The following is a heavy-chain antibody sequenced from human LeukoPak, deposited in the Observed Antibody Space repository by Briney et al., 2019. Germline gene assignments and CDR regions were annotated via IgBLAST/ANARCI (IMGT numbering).Heavy chain of an antibody. J-gene: IGHJ4*02. D-gene: IGHD5-18*01. CDR2: ISYDGSNK. V-gene: IGHV3-30*04. CDR1: GFTFSVYA. CDR3: ARGVGYSYGEIDY. Sequence: GRSLRLSCAASGFTFSVYAMHWVRQAPGKGLEWVAVISYDGSNKYYADSVKGRFTISRDNSKNTLYLQMNSLRAGDTAVYYCARGVGYSYGEIDYWGQGTLVTVSS.